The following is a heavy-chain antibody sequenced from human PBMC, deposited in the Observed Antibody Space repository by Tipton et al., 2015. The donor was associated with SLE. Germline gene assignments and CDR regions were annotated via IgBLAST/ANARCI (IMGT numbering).Heavy chain of an antibody. V-gene: IGHV4-39*07. CDR2: IYYSGSP. CDR1: GGSITNSNYF. D-gene: IGHD6-13*01. Sequence: TLSLTCSVSGGSITNSNYFWGWIRQPPGKGLEWIGNIYYSGSPYYNPSLKSRVTISVNTSKNQFSLRLSSVTAADTAVYYCARVSGGIAYMDVWGKGTTVTFSS. CDR3: ARVSGGIAYMDV. J-gene: IGHJ6*03.